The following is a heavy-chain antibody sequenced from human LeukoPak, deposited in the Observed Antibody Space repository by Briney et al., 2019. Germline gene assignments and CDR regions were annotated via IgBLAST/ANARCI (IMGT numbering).Heavy chain of an antibody. J-gene: IGHJ4*02. Sequence: PGGSLRLSCTASGFTFGDYAMSWFRQAPGKGLEWVGFIRSKAYGGTTEYAASVKGRFTISRDDSKSIAYLQMNSLKTEDTAVYYCTRDHCSGGGCYSGYWGQGTLVTVSS. CDR2: IRSKAYGGTT. V-gene: IGHV3-49*03. CDR1: GFTFGDYA. D-gene: IGHD2-15*01. CDR3: TRDHCSGGGCYSGY.